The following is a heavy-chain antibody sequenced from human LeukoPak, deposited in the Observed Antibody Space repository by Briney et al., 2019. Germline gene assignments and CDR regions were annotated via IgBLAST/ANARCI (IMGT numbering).Heavy chain of an antibody. CDR1: GFTFSSYA. Sequence: PGGSLRLSCAASGFTFSSYAMHWVRQAPGKGLEWVAVISYDGSNKYYADSVKGRFIISRDNSKNTLYLQMNSLRAEDTAVYYCARDTSGYRGYWGQGTLVTVSS. CDR2: ISYDGSNK. J-gene: IGHJ4*02. V-gene: IGHV3-30-3*01. D-gene: IGHD3-10*01. CDR3: ARDTSGYRGY.